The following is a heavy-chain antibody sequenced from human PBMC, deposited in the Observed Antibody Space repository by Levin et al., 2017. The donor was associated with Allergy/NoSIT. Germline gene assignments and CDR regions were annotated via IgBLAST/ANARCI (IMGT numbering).Heavy chain of an antibody. D-gene: IGHD3-10*01. Sequence: ASVKVSCKASGYTFTSYGISWVRQAPGQGLEWMGWISAYNGNTNYAQKLQGRVTMTTDTSTSTAYMELRSLRSDDTAVYYCARPITMVRGVISSAIDYGMDVWGQGTTVTVSS. CDR2: ISAYNGNT. CDR3: ARPITMVRGVISSAIDYGMDV. CDR1: GYTFTSYG. V-gene: IGHV1-18*01. J-gene: IGHJ6*02.